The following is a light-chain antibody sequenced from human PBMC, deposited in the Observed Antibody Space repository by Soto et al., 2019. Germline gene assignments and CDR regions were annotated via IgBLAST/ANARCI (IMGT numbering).Light chain of an antibody. J-gene: IGKJ4*01. CDR1: QSISSL. V-gene: IGKV1-5*03. Sequence: DIQMTQSPSTLSASVGDRVTITCRASQSISSLLAWYQQNPGKAPKLLIYKASSLESGIPSRFSGSGSGTEFTLTISTLQPDDFATYYCQQYNSYSLTFGGGTKVEIK. CDR2: KAS. CDR3: QQYNSYSLT.